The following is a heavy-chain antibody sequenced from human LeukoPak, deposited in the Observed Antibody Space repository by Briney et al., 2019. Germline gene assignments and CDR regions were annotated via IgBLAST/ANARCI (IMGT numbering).Heavy chain of an antibody. V-gene: IGHV1-8*01. Sequence: ASVKVSCKASGYTFTSYDINWVRQATGQGLEWMGWMNPNSGNTGYAQKFQGRVTMTRNTSISTAYMELSSLRSEDTAVYYCARDHSRRYYDSSGYYQSYYYYGMDVWGQGTTVTVSS. CDR3: ARDHSRRYYDSSGYYQSYYYYGMDV. CDR2: MNPNSGNT. CDR1: GYTFTSYD. J-gene: IGHJ6*02. D-gene: IGHD3-22*01.